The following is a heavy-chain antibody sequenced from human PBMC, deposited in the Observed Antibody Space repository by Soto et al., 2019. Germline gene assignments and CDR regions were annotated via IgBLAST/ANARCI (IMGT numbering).Heavy chain of an antibody. CDR1: GYTFTSYA. CDR3: ARGGSIYWYFGL. Sequence: ASVKVSCKASGYTFTSYAMHWVRQAPGQRLEWMGWINAGNGNTKYSQKFQGRVTITRDTSASTAYMELSSLRSEDTAVYYCARGGSIYWYFGLWGRGTLVTVSS. CDR2: INAGNGNT. V-gene: IGHV1-3*01. J-gene: IGHJ2*01. D-gene: IGHD1-26*01.